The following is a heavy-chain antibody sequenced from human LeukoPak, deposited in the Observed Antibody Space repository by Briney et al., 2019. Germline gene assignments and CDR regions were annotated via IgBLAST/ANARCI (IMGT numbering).Heavy chain of an antibody. D-gene: IGHD3-22*01. Sequence: GESLKISCKGSGYSFTSYWIGWVRQMPGKGLEWMGIIYPGDSDTRYSPSFQGQVIISADKSISTAYLQWSSLKASDTAMYYCARILIAYYYDSSGYFDAFDIWGQGTMVTVSS. J-gene: IGHJ3*02. CDR3: ARILIAYYYDSSGYFDAFDI. CDR1: GYSFTSYW. V-gene: IGHV5-51*01. CDR2: IYPGDSDT.